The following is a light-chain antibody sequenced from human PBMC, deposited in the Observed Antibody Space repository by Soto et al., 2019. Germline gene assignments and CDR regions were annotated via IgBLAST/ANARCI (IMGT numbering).Light chain of an antibody. J-gene: IGLJ2*01. Sequence: QSVLTQPPSASGAPGQTVTISCSGSTSNVGRNAVSWYQQAPGMAPKLLVFATNKRASGVPGRFSGSASGASASLAISGLQSEDEADYYCAAWDDALNGPRFGGGTKLTVL. V-gene: IGLV1-44*01. CDR1: TSNVGRNA. CDR3: AAWDDALNGPR. CDR2: ATN.